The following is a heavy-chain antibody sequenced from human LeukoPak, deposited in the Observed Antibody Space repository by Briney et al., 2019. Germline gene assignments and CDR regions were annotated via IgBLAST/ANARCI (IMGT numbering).Heavy chain of an antibody. V-gene: IGHV4-34*01. J-gene: IGHJ3*02. D-gene: IGHD3-3*01. CDR2: INHSGST. Sequence: SETLSLTCAVYGRSFSGYYWSWIRQPPGKGLEWIGEINHSGSTNYNPSLKSRVTISVDTSKNQFSLKLSSVTAADTAVYYCATTHNFWSGFYHAFDIWGQGTMVTVSS. CDR3: ATTHNFWSGFYHAFDI. CDR1: GRSFSGYY.